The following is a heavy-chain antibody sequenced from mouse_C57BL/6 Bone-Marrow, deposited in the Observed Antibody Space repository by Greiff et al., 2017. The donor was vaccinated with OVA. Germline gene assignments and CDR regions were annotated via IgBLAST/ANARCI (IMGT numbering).Heavy chain of an antibody. CDR1: GFNIKNTY. CDR3: PITTVVAPYYYAMDY. V-gene: IGHV14-3*01. Sequence: EVNLVESVAELVRPGASVKLSCTASGFNIKNTYMHWVKQRPEQGLEWIGRIDPANGNTKYAPKFQGKATITADTSSNTAYLQLSSLTSEDTAIYYCPITTVVAPYYYAMDYWGQGTSVTVSS. CDR2: IDPANGNT. J-gene: IGHJ4*01. D-gene: IGHD1-1*01.